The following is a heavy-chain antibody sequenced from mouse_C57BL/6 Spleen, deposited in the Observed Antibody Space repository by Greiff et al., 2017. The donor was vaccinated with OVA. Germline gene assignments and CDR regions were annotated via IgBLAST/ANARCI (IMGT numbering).Heavy chain of an antibody. J-gene: IGHJ1*03. CDR2: ISSGSSTI. Sequence: EVKLMESGGGLVKPGGSLKLSCAASGFTFSDYGMHWVRQAPEKGLEWVAYISSGSSTIYYADTVKCRFTISRDNAKNTLFLQMTSLRSEDTAMYYCARGPITTVVAHWYFDVWGTGTTVTVSS. V-gene: IGHV5-17*01. D-gene: IGHD1-1*01. CDR1: GFTFSDYG. CDR3: ARGPITTVVAHWYFDV.